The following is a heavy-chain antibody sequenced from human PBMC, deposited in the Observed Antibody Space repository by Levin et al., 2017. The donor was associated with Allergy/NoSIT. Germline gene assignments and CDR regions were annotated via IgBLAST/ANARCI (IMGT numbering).Heavy chain of an antibody. CDR2: IYYTGST. V-gene: IGHV4-59*11. CDR1: GGSISSHY. D-gene: IGHD7-27*01. Sequence: SETLSLTCTVSGGSISSHYWSWIRQPPGKGLEYIGYIYYTGSTNYNPSLKSRVTISLDTSKNQFSLKLNSVTAADTAVYYCARAGLWFDPWGQGTLVTVSS. J-gene: IGHJ5*02. CDR3: ARAGLWFDP.